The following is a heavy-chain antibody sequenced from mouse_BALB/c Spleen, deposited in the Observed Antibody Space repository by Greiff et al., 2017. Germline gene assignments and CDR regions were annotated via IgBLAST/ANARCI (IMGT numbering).Heavy chain of an antibody. V-gene: IGHV3-2*02. CDR3: ARKRNWDVWFAY. CDR1: GYSITSDYA. Sequence: EVKLQESGPGLVKPSQSLSLTCTVTGYSITSDYAWNWIRQFPGNKLEWMVYISYSGSTSYNPSLKSRISITRDTSKNQFFLQLNSVTTEDTATYYCARKRNWDVWFAYWGQGTLVTVSA. J-gene: IGHJ3*01. D-gene: IGHD4-1*01. CDR2: ISYSGST.